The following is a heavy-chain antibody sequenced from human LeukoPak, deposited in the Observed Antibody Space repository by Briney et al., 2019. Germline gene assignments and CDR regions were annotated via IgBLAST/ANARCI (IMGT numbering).Heavy chain of an antibody. D-gene: IGHD6-13*01. CDR3: ARASRGSPNNDY. J-gene: IGHJ4*02. CDR1: GFIFSNSW. V-gene: IGHV3-7*01. CDR2: INQDGSER. Sequence: GGSLRLSCAASGFIFSNSWINWVRQAPGKGLEWVAIINQDGSERYYVGSVKGRFTISRDNVKNSVYLQMNSLRAEDTAVYYCARASRGSPNNDYWGQGTLVTVSS.